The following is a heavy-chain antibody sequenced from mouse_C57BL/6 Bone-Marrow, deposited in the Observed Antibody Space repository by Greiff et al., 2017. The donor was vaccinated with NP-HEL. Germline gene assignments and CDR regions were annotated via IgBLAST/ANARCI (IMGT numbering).Heavy chain of an antibody. Sequence: QVHVKQPGAELVMPGASVKLSCKASGYTFTSYWMHWVKQRPGQGLEWIGEIDPSDSYTNYIQKFKGKSTLTVDKSSSTAYMQLSSLTSEDSAVYYCARSKNSNYGYFDVWGTGTTVTVSS. CDR1: GYTFTSYW. CDR2: IDPSDSYT. D-gene: IGHD2-5*01. CDR3: ARSKNSNYGYFDV. V-gene: IGHV1-69*01. J-gene: IGHJ1*03.